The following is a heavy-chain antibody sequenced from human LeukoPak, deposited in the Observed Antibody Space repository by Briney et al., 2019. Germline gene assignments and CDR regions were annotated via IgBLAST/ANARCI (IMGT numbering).Heavy chain of an antibody. CDR1: GGTFSSYA. CDR2: IIPIFGTA. D-gene: IGHD5-12*01. J-gene: IGHJ4*02. Sequence: GASVTVSCEASGGTFSSYAISWVRQAPGQGLEWMGGIIPIFGTANYAQKFQGRVTITTDESTSTAYMELSSLRSEDTAVYYCARGSGYDADYWGQGTLVTVSS. V-gene: IGHV1-69*05. CDR3: ARGSGYDADY.